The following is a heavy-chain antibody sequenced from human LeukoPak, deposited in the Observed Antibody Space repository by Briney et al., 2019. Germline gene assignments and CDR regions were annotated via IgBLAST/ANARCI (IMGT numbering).Heavy chain of an antibody. Sequence: ASVKVSCKASGYTFTSYGISWVRQAPGQGLEWMGWISAYNGNTNYAQKLQGRVTMTTDTSTSTAYMELRSLRSDDTAVYYCARDLLQLLSPPAPSWFDPWGQGTLVTVSS. D-gene: IGHD2-2*01. J-gene: IGHJ5*02. V-gene: IGHV1-18*01. CDR2: ISAYNGNT. CDR1: GYTFTSYG. CDR3: ARDLLQLLSPPAPSWFDP.